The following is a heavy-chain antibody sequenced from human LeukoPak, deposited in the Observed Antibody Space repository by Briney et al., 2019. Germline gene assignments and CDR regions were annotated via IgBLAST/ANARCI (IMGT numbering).Heavy chain of an antibody. Sequence: ASVKVSCKASGYTFTSYGISWVRQAPGQGLEWMGWISAYNGNTKYAQKLQGRVTMTTDTSTSTAYMELRSLRSDDTAVYYCASTFFGPAATYNWFDPWGQGTLVTVSS. CDR3: ASTFFGPAATYNWFDP. D-gene: IGHD2-2*01. J-gene: IGHJ5*02. CDR2: ISAYNGNT. CDR1: GYTFTSYG. V-gene: IGHV1-18*01.